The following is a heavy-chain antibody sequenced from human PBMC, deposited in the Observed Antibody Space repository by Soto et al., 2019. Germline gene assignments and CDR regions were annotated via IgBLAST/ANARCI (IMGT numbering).Heavy chain of an antibody. CDR3: VKESSSWSWFDP. CDR1: GFTFSSYA. Sequence: VGSLRLSCSASGFTFSSYAMHWVRQAPGKGLEYVSAISSNGGSTYYADSVKGRFTISRDNSKNTLYLQMSSLRAEDTAVYYCVKESSSWSWFDPWGQGTLVTVSS. J-gene: IGHJ5*02. V-gene: IGHV3-64D*06. CDR2: ISSNGGST. D-gene: IGHD6-13*01.